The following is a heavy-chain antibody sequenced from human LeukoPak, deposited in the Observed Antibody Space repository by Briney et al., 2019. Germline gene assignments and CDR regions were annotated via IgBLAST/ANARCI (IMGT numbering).Heavy chain of an antibody. D-gene: IGHD2-2*01. CDR2: ISAYNGNR. V-gene: IGHV1-18*01. CDR3: ARGGNIVVVPAANYYFDY. Sequence: ASVKVSCKASGYTFTSYGISWVRQAPGQGLEWMGWISAYNGNRNHAQKLQGRVTMTTDTSTSTAYMELRSLRSDDTAVYYCARGGNIVVVPAANYYFDYWGQGTLVTVSS. CDR1: GYTFTSYG. J-gene: IGHJ4*02.